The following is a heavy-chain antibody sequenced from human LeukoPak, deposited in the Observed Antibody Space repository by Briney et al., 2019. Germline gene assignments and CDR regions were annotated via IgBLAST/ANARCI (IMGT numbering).Heavy chain of an antibody. Sequence: PGRSLRLSCAVSGFTFSNYGVHWVRQAPGKGLELVALLSSGGINNHYADSVKGRFIISRDNSMNTLYLQMNSLRVEDTAVYYCARDHAGSGRAFDNWGQGTLVTVSS. CDR2: LSSGGINN. V-gene: IGHV3-30*03. CDR1: GFTFSNYG. D-gene: IGHD2-15*01. CDR3: ARDHAGSGRAFDN. J-gene: IGHJ4*02.